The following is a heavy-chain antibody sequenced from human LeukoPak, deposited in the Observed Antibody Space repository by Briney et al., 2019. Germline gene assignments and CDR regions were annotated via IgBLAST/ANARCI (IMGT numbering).Heavy chain of an antibody. V-gene: IGHV1-8*01. D-gene: IGHD6-19*01. J-gene: IGHJ4*02. CDR1: GYTFTSYD. CDR2: MNPNSGNT. Sequence: ASLKVSCKASGYTFTSYDINWVRQATGQGLEWMGWMNPNSGNTGYAQKFQGRVTMTRKTAISTAYMELSSLRSEDTAVYSCARGQEAVAVDYWGQGTLVTVSS. CDR3: ARGQEAVAVDY.